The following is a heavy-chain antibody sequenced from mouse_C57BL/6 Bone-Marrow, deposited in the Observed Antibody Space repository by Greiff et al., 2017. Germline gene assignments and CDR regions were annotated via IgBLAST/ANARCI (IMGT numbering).Heavy chain of an antibody. Sequence: QVQLQQSGAELVRPGTSVKVSCKASGYAFTNYLIEWVKQRPGQGLEWIGVINPGSGGTNYNEKFKGKATLTADKSSSTAYMQLSSLTSEDSAVYVCARSKNWGAWFAYWGQGTVVTVSA. CDR3: ARSKNWGAWFAY. D-gene: IGHD4-1*01. J-gene: IGHJ3*01. CDR1: GYAFTNYL. V-gene: IGHV1-54*01. CDR2: INPGSGGT.